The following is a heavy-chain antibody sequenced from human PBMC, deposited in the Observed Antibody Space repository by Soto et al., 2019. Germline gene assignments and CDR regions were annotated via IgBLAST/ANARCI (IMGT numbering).Heavy chain of an antibody. J-gene: IGHJ4*02. V-gene: IGHV4-34*01. D-gene: IGHD3-10*01. CDR3: ASLLDVRGVMKDY. CDR2: INHSGST. CDR1: GGSFSGSY. Sequence: QVQLQQWGAGLLKPSETLSLTCAVYGGSFSGSYWNWIRQPPGKGLEWIGEINHSGSTTYNPSLKSPVTISVDTSKNQFSLKLCSVTAAEAAVYYCASLLDVRGVMKDYWGQGTLVTVSS.